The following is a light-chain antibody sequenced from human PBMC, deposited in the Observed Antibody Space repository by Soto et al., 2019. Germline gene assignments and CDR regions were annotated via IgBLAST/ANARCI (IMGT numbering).Light chain of an antibody. V-gene: IGLV7-43*01. Sequence: QAVVTQEPSLTVSPGGTVTLTCASSTGAVTSGYYPNWFQQKPGQAPRALIXXXXXXHSWTPARFSGSLLGGKAALTLSGXXXXXXXXXXCLLYYGGAQSWVFGGGTQLTVL. CDR2: XXX. CDR3: LLYYGGAQSWV. CDR1: TGAVTSGYY. J-gene: IGLJ3*02.